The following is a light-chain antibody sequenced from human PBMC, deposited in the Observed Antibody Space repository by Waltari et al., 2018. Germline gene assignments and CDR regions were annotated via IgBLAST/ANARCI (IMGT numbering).Light chain of an antibody. V-gene: IGLV1-36*01. Sequence: QSVLTPPPSVSESPGQRVSIPCSGRTSNRRNNAVNWYHHVAGRAPKLVIYYDDLLFSGVSDRFSGSKSGTSASLAISGLQSEDEGDYYCSAWDDSLNGVVFGGGTKLTVL. J-gene: IGLJ2*01. CDR1: TSNRRNNA. CDR2: YDD. CDR3: SAWDDSLNGVV.